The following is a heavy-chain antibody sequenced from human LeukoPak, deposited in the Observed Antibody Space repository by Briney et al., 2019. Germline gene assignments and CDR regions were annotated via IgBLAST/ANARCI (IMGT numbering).Heavy chain of an antibody. D-gene: IGHD5-18*01. V-gene: IGHV3-21*01. CDR3: VRDLGEIQLWSSYYSDS. CDR2: ISSSGSYI. J-gene: IGHJ4*02. CDR1: GFIFSDYS. Sequence: PGGSLRLSCAASGFIFSDYSMNWVRQAPGKGLEWVSSISSSGSYIYYADSMQGRFTISRDNAKNSLFLQMSSLRAEDTAVYYCVRDLGEIQLWSSYYSDSWGQGTLVTVSS.